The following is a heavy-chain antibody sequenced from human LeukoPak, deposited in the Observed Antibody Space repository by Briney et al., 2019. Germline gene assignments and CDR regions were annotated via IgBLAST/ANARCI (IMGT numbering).Heavy chain of an antibody. CDR1: GGSFSGYY. Sequence: SETLSLTCAVYGGSFSGYYWSWIRQPPGKGLEWIGEINHSGSTNYNPSLKSRVTMSVDTSKNQFSLKLSSVTAADTAVYYCARDDYGSGSYHLGPNWFDPWGQGTLVTVSS. V-gene: IGHV4-34*01. CDR2: INHSGST. J-gene: IGHJ5*02. D-gene: IGHD3-10*01. CDR3: ARDDYGSGSYHLGPNWFDP.